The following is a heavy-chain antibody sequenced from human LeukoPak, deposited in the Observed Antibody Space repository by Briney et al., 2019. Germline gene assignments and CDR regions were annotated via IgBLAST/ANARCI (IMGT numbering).Heavy chain of an antibody. Sequence: PSETLSLTCTVSGGSISSGDYYWSWIRQPPGKGLEWIGYIYYSGSTHYNPSLKSRVTISVDTSKNQFSLKLSSVTAADTAVYYCARDRGKDGSGSYPGYFDYWGQGTLVTVSS. CDR3: ARDRGKDGSGSYPGYFDY. CDR2: IYYSGST. CDR1: GGSISSGDYY. V-gene: IGHV4-30-4*08. J-gene: IGHJ4*02. D-gene: IGHD3-10*01.